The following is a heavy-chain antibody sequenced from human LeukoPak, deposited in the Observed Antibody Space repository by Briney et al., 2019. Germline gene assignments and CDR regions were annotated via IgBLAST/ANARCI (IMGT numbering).Heavy chain of an antibody. Sequence: SGTLSLTCAVSGGSISSSNWWSWVRQPPGKGLEWIGEIYHSGSTNYNPSLKSRVTISVDTSKNQFSLKLSSVTAADTAVYYCARAATVTTIDYWGQGTLVTVSS. D-gene: IGHD4-11*01. V-gene: IGHV4-4*02. CDR2: IYHSGST. CDR1: GGSISSSNW. J-gene: IGHJ4*02. CDR3: ARAATVTTIDY.